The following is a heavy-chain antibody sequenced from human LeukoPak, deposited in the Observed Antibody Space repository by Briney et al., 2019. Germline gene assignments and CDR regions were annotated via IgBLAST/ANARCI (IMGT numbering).Heavy chain of an antibody. V-gene: IGHV3-23*01. Sequence: GGSLRLSCAASGFAFSSSAMNWVRQAPGKGLEWVSAISGSGGSTYYADSVKGRFTISRDNSKNTLYLQMNSLRAEDTAVYYCAKGGYSSSWLFDYWGQGTLVTVSS. CDR1: GFAFSSSA. CDR3: AKGGYSSSWLFDY. D-gene: IGHD6-13*01. CDR2: ISGSGGST. J-gene: IGHJ4*02.